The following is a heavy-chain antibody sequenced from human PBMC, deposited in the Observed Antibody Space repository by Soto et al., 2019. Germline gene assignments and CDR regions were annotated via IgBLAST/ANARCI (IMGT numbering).Heavy chain of an antibody. D-gene: IGHD2-15*01. CDR3: ANRAVALRSYYFDY. CDR1: GGTFSNYP. V-gene: IGHV1-69*13. Sequence: SVKVSCKASGGTFSNYPISWVRQAPGQGLEWMGGIIPIFGTANYAQKFQGRVTITAHASTSTAYMELSSLRSDDTDVYYCANRAVALRSYYFDYWGQGTLATVSS. J-gene: IGHJ4*02. CDR2: IIPIFGTA.